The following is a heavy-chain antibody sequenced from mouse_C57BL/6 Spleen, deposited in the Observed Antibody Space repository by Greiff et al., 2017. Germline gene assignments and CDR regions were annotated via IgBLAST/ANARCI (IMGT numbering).Heavy chain of an antibody. CDR3: ARNGAYYFDY. Sequence: VQLQQSGAELVKPGASVKISCKASGYAFSSYWMNWVKQRPGKGLEWIGQLYPGDGATNYNGKFKGKATLTAAKSSSTAYKQLSSLTSEDSAVYFCARNGAYYFDYWGQGTTLTVSS. CDR2: LYPGDGAT. J-gene: IGHJ2*01. CDR1: GYAFSSYW. V-gene: IGHV1-80*01.